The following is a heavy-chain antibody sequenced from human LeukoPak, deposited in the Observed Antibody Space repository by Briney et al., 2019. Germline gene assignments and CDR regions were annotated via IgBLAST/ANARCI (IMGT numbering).Heavy chain of an antibody. Sequence: GGSLRLSCAVSGFTVSNNYFGWVRQAPGKGLEWVSVIYTEGTTYYADSVKGRFIISRDNSKNTVYLQMNSLRVEDTAVYYCASEGDWGQGTLVTVSS. V-gene: IGHV3-66*02. J-gene: IGHJ4*02. D-gene: IGHD3-16*01. CDR1: GFTVSNNY. CDR3: ASEGD. CDR2: IYTEGTT.